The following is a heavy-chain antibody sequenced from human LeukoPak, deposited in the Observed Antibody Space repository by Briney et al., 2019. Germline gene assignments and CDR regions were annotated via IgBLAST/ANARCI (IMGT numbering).Heavy chain of an antibody. CDR2: IYSGGST. CDR1: GFTVSSNY. Sequence: GGSLRLSCAASGFTVSSNYMSWVRRAPGKGLEWVSVIYSGGSTYYADSVKGRFTISRDNSKNTLYLQMNSLRAEDTAVYYCARVGFDGGSSGYYYGGFDYWGQGTLVTVSS. D-gene: IGHD3-22*01. J-gene: IGHJ4*02. V-gene: IGHV3-66*01. CDR3: ARVGFDGGSSGYYYGGFDY.